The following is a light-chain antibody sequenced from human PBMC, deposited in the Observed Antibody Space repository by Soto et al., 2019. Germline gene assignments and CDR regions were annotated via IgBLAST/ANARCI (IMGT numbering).Light chain of an antibody. Sequence: DLPMTQSPSSLSASVGDRVTITCRASQSVTTYLHWYQQKGGEAPKLLIYAVSNLQSGVSSRFSGSGSGTDFSLTINTLQPEDFATYYCQQGYSTPWTFGQGTKVEIK. CDR2: AVS. J-gene: IGKJ1*01. CDR1: QSVTTY. V-gene: IGKV1-39*01. CDR3: QQGYSTPWT.